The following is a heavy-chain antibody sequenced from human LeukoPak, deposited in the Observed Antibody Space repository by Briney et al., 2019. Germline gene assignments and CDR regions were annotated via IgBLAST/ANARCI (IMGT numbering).Heavy chain of an antibody. D-gene: IGHD3-3*01. Sequence: ASVKVSCKASGYIFTGYYIHWVRQAPGQGLEWMGWINPNSGGTDYAQKFQGRVIMTRDTSITTAYMALNSLISDDTAVYYCARGLAIFGVVIPTFFDSWGQGTLVTVSS. CDR1: GYIFTGYY. CDR2: INPNSGGT. CDR3: ARGLAIFGVVIPTFFDS. J-gene: IGHJ4*02. V-gene: IGHV1-2*02.